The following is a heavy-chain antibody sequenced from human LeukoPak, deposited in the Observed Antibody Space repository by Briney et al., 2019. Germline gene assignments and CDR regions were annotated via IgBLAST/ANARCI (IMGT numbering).Heavy chain of an antibody. CDR2: ISSSSSYI. J-gene: IGHJ4*02. Sequence: GGSLRLSCTVSGFTVSSNSMSWVRQAPGKGLERVSSISSSSSYIYYADSVKGRFTISRDNAKNSLYLQMNSLRAEDTAVYYCARVVLVPAAMYYFDYWGQGTLVTVSS. D-gene: IGHD2-2*01. V-gene: IGHV3-21*01. CDR3: ARVVLVPAAMYYFDY. CDR1: GFTVSSNS.